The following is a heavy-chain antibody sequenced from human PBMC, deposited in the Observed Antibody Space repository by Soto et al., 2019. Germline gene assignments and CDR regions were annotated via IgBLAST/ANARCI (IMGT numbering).Heavy chain of an antibody. D-gene: IGHD3-3*01. Sequence: SETLSLTCTVSGDSINSRDYYWSWIRQPPGKGLEWIGYIYYSGSTYYNPSLKSRVSISVSVDTSKNQLSLRLSSVTAADTAVYYCARDRRFLLSRGGYYLSAMDVWGQGTTVTVSS. CDR3: ARDRRFLLSRGGYYLSAMDV. CDR2: IYYSGST. J-gene: IGHJ6*02. CDR1: GDSINSRDYY. V-gene: IGHV4-31*03.